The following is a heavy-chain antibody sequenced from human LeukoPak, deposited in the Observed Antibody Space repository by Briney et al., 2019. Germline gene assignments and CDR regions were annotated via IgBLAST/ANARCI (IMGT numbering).Heavy chain of an antibody. CDR2: IYYSGST. V-gene: IGHV4-59*01. J-gene: IGHJ4*02. Sequence: SETLSLTCTVSGGSISSYYWSWIRQPPGKGLEWIGYIYYSGSTNYNPSLKSRVTISVDTSKNQFSLKLSSVTAADTAVYYCARAPPSGSFDYWGQGTLVTVSS. D-gene: IGHD3-10*01. CDR1: GGSISSYY. CDR3: ARAPPSGSFDY.